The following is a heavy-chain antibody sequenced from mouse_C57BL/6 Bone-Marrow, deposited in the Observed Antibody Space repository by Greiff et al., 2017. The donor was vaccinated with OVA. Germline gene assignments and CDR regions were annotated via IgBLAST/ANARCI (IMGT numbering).Heavy chain of an antibody. V-gene: IGHV1-50*01. CDR2: IDPSDSYT. Sequence: QVQLQQPGAELVKPGASVKLSCKASGYTFTSYWMQWVKQRPGQGLEWIGEIDPSDSYTNYNQKFKGKATLTVDTSSSTAYMELHSLTSEDSAVYFCARDGSNYGDYWGQGTTLTVSS. J-gene: IGHJ2*01. D-gene: IGHD2-5*01. CDR1: GYTFTSYW. CDR3: ARDGSNYGDY.